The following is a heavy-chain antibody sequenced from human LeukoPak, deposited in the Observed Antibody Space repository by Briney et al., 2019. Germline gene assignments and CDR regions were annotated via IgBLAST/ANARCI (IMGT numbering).Heavy chain of an antibody. CDR2: IYHSGRT. V-gene: IGHV4-38-2*01. D-gene: IGHD1-1*01. Sequence: PSETLSLTCAVSGYSISTGYYWGWIRQPPGKGLEWNGSIYHSGRTYYNPSLKSRVTISVDTSENQFSLKLNSVAAADTAMYYCARSGTTGTYNWFDPWGQGTLVSVSS. J-gene: IGHJ5*02. CDR3: ARSGTTGTYNWFDP. CDR1: GYSISTGYY.